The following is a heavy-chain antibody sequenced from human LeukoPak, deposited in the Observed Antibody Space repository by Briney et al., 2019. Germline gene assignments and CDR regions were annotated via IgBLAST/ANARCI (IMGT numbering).Heavy chain of an antibody. CDR2: IRSKANSYAT. Sequence: GGSLRLPCAASGFTFSGSAIHWVRQASGKGLEWVGRIRSKANSYATAYAASVTGRFTISRDDSKNTAYLQMNSLKTEDTAVYYCRAGIPNDAFDIWGQGTMVTVSS. J-gene: IGHJ3*02. CDR3: RAGIPNDAFDI. V-gene: IGHV3-73*01. D-gene: IGHD6-19*01. CDR1: GFTFSGSA.